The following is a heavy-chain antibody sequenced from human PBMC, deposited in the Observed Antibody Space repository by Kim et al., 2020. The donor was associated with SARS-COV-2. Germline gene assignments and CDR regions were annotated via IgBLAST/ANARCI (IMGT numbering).Heavy chain of an antibody. CDR2: ISSNGGST. D-gene: IGHD6-13*01. Sequence: GGSLRLSCSASGFTFSSYAMHWVRQAPGKGLEYVSVISSNGGSTYYADSVKGRFTISRDNSKNTLYLQMSSLRAEDTAVYYCVNGYSSSWYSGIGDYWGQGTLVTVSS. J-gene: IGHJ4*02. CDR1: GFTFSSYA. V-gene: IGHV3-64D*09. CDR3: VNGYSSSWYSGIGDY.